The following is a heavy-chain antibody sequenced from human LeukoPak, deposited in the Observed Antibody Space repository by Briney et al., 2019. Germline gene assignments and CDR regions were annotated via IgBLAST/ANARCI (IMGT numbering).Heavy chain of an antibody. CDR1: GYTFTSYD. V-gene: IGHV1-8*01. CDR2: MNPNSGNT. D-gene: IGHD3-10*01. Sequence: ASVKVSCKASGYTFTSYDINWVRQATGQGLEWMGWMNPNSGNTGYAQKFQGRVTMTRNTSISTAYMELSSLRSEDTAVYYCARGSSLAGFGELDPFQPGNYYMDVWGKGTTVTISS. J-gene: IGHJ6*03. CDR3: ARGSSLAGFGELDPFQPGNYYMDV.